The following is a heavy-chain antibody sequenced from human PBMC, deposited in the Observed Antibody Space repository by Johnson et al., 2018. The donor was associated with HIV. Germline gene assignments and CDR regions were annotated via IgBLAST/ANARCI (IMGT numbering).Heavy chain of an antibody. CDR3: AKSSPAAARFRLGSAFDI. V-gene: IGHV3-7*01. CDR2: IKQDGSEK. Sequence: VQLVESGGGVVQPGGSLRLSCAASGFTFSSYAMHWVRQAPGKGLEWVANIKQDGSEKYYVDSVKGRFTISRDNAKNSLYLQMNSLRAEDTALYYCAKSSPAAARFRLGSAFDIWGQGTMVTVSS. J-gene: IGHJ3*02. D-gene: IGHD6-6*01. CDR1: GFTFSSYA.